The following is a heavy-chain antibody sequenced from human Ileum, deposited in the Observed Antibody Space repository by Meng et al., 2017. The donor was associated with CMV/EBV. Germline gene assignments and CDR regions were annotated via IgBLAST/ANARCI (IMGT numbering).Heavy chain of an antibody. Sequence: GESLKISCAASGFNFSSYAMSWVRQAPGKGLEWVSLISGSGGSTNYVDSVKGRFTISRDNSNNTLYLQMDSLRAEDTAVYYCAKSGGHWLALGWFDPWGQGTLVTVSS. CDR1: GFNFSSYA. J-gene: IGHJ5*02. CDR3: AKSGGHWLALGWFDP. V-gene: IGHV3-23*01. CDR2: ISGSGGST. D-gene: IGHD6-19*01.